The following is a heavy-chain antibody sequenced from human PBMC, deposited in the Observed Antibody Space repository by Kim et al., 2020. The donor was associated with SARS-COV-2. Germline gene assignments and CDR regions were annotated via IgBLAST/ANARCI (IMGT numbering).Heavy chain of an antibody. CDR3: ARGGSGSLDY. D-gene: IGHD3-16*01. Sequence: STSYADSVKGRVTISRDNAKITLYLQMNSLRAEDTAVYYCARGGSGSLDYWGQGTLVIVSS. V-gene: IGHV3-74*01. J-gene: IGHJ4*02. CDR2: ST.